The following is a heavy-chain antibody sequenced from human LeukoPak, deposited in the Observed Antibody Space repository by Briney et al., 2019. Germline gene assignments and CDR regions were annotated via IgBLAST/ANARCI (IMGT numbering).Heavy chain of an antibody. CDR3: ARVLMVRGVADAFDI. D-gene: IGHD3-10*01. CDR2: IYYSGST. V-gene: IGHV4-39*01. Sequence: PSETLSLTCTVSGGSISSSSYYWGWIRQPPGKGLGWIGSIYYSGSTYYNPSLKSRVTISVDTSKNQFSLKLSSVTAADTAVYYCARVLMVRGVADAFDIWGQGTMVTVSS. CDR1: GGSISSSSYY. J-gene: IGHJ3*02.